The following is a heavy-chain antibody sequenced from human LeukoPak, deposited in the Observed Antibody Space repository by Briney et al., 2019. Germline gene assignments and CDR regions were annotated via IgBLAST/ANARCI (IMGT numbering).Heavy chain of an antibody. D-gene: IGHD3-22*01. J-gene: IGHJ3*02. V-gene: IGHV4-34*01. CDR3: ARDRDYYDSSGYYLTAFDI. CDR2: INHSGST. Sequence: SETLSLTCAVYGGSFSGYYWSWIRQPPGKGLEWIGEINHSGSTNYNPSLKSRVTMSVDTSKNQFSLKLSSVTAADTAVYYCARDRDYYDSSGYYLTAFDIWGQGTMVTVSS. CDR1: GGSFSGYY.